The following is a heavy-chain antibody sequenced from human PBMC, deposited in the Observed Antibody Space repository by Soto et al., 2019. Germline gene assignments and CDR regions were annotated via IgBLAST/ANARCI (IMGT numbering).Heavy chain of an antibody. V-gene: IGHV1-69*13. CDR3: AGIWGYCSSTSCYTVYYYYGMDV. D-gene: IGHD2-2*02. CDR2: IIPIFGTA. CDR1: GGTFSSYA. Sequence: ASVKVSCKASGGTFSSYAISWVRQAPGQGLEWMGGIIPIFGTANYAQKFQGRVTITADESTSTAYMELSSLRSEDTAVYYCAGIWGYCSSTSCYTVYYYYGMDVWGQGTTVTVSS. J-gene: IGHJ6*02.